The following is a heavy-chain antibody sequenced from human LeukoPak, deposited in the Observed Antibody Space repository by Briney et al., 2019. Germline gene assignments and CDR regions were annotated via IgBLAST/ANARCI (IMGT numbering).Heavy chain of an antibody. D-gene: IGHD6-13*01. CDR1: GFTFSSSW. CDR2: INSDGSST. V-gene: IGHV3-74*01. Sequence: GGSLRLSCAASGFTFSSSWMHWVRQAPGKGLVWVSHINSDGSSTSYAESVKGRFTISRDNAKNTVYLQMNSLRAEDTAVYYCARDSSYSMDVWGQGTTVTVSS. CDR3: ARDSSYSMDV. J-gene: IGHJ6*02.